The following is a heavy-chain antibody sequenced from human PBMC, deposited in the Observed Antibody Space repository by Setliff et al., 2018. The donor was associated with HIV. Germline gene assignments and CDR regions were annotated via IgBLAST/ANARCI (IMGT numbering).Heavy chain of an antibody. CDR2: LYVSGDT. V-gene: IGHV4-4*07. D-gene: IGHD2-15*01. Sequence: SETLSLTCYVTDDPISSYYWSWVRQPAGKGLEWIGRLYVSGDTNYNPSLKSRVTMSLDTSKKHFSLKPKSVTAADTAVYYCALTGHRLLRGYMDVWGKGTTVTVSS. CDR3: ALTGHRLLRGYMDV. J-gene: IGHJ6*03. CDR1: DDPISSYY.